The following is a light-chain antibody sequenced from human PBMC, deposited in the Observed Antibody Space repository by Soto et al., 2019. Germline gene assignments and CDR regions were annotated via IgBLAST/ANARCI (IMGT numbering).Light chain of an antibody. CDR1: QSINSW. CDR2: KAS. Sequence: DIQMTQSPSTLSASVGDRVTITCRASQSINSWLAWYQQKPGEAPKLLIYKASSLESGVPSRFGGSGAGTEFTLTIDSLQPDDLVTQYCQQYNNYLWTLGQGTKVDIK. J-gene: IGKJ1*01. V-gene: IGKV1-5*03. CDR3: QQYNNYLWT.